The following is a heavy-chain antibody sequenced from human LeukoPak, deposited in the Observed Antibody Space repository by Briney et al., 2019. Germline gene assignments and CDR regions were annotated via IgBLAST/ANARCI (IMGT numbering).Heavy chain of an antibody. Sequence: PGRSLRLSCAASGFTFSNYGMHWVRQAPGKGLEWVAVIWYDGTNKYYADSVKGRFTISRDNSKNTLYLQMNSLRAEGTAVYYCAKDLRTLGYCSSTSCPGHYYYGMDVWGQGTTVTVSS. V-gene: IGHV3-33*06. D-gene: IGHD2-2*01. CDR1: GFTFSNYG. J-gene: IGHJ6*02. CDR3: AKDLRTLGYCSSTSCPGHYYYGMDV. CDR2: IWYDGTNK.